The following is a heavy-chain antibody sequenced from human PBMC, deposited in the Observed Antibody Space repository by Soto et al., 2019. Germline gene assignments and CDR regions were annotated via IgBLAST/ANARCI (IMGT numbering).Heavy chain of an antibody. J-gene: IGHJ6*02. V-gene: IGHV4-31*03. D-gene: IGHD2-8*02. Sequence: QVQVQESGPGLVRPSQTLSLTCTVSGASINRDPYYWSWIRQHPVKGLEWIGYIYYNGDTAYNPSLKSRVTISLDTSKNQISLKLSSVTAADTAVYYCASDQGGKVLKGSGMDVWGQGTTVIVS. CDR2: IYYNGDT. CDR1: GASINRDPYY. CDR3: ASDQGGKVLKGSGMDV.